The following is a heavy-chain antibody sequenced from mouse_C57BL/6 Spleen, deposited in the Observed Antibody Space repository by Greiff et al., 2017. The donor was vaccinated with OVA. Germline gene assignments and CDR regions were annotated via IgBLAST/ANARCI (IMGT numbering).Heavy chain of an antibody. Sequence: EVMLVESGGGLVKPGGSLKLSCAASGFTFSSYAMSWVRQTPEKRLEWVATISDGGSYTYYPDNVKGRFTISRDNAKNNLYLQMSHLKSEDTAMYYCARDAYYTNGGYFDVWGTGTTVTVSS. V-gene: IGHV5-4*01. D-gene: IGHD2-12*01. CDR2: ISDGGSYT. CDR3: ARDAYYTNGGYFDV. CDR1: GFTFSSYA. J-gene: IGHJ1*03.